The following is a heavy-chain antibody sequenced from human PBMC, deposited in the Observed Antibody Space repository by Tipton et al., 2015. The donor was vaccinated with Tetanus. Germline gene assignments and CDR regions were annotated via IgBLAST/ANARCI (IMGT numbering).Heavy chain of an antibody. CDR1: GYNFVNFG. CDR3: ARGFDGGFDY. J-gene: IGHJ4*02. V-gene: IGHV1-18*01. Sequence: QLVQSGAEVKEPGASVKVSCKASGYNFVNFGISWVRQAPGQGLEWMGWISAYNGKTKYAQRLQGRVTMTTDRSASTAYMDLRRLRSEDTAVYYCARGFDGGFDYWGQGTLVTVSS. CDR2: ISAYNGKT. D-gene: IGHD3-9*01.